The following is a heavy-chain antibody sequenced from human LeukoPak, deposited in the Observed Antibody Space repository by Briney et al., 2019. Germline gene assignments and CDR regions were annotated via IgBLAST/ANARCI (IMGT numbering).Heavy chain of an antibody. Sequence: ASVKVSCKASGYTFTSYGISWARQALGQGLEWMGWISAYNGNTNYAQKLQGRVTMTTDTSMSTAYMELRSLRSDDTAVYYCARGKYSSGPFDYWGQGTLVTVSS. D-gene: IGHD6-19*01. CDR2: ISAYNGNT. J-gene: IGHJ4*02. CDR3: ARGKYSSGPFDY. CDR1: GYTFTSYG. V-gene: IGHV1-18*01.